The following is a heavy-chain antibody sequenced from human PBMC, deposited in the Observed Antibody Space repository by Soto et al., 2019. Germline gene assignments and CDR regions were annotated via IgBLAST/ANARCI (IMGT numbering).Heavy chain of an antibody. CDR1: GGTFSSYA. V-gene: IGHV1-69*01. J-gene: IGHJ6*02. CDR2: LIPISGTA. Sequence: QVQLVQSGAEVKKPGSSVKVSCKASGGTFSSYAISWVRQAPGQGLEWMGGLIPISGTANYAQKFQGRVTIAADESTSRAYTELSSLRSEETAVYYCAGSRGSSTSIEIDYYYYYGLDGWGQGTTVTGPS. D-gene: IGHD2-2*01. CDR3: AGSRGSSTSIEIDYYYYYGLDG.